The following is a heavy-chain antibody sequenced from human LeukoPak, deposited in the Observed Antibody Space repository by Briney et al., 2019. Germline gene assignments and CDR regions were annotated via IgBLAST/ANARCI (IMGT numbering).Heavy chain of an antibody. CDR1: AFTFSTYD. D-gene: IGHD2-15*01. J-gene: IGHJ4*02. Sequence: GGSLRLSGAAPAFTFSTYDMNWVRQAPGKGLEWVSAISGGGETTYNADSVKGRFIISRDNSKNTLYLQMKGLRAEDTAIYYCAKGDGGSCSSSSCSSYFDYWGQGTLVTVSS. V-gene: IGHV3-23*01. CDR2: ISGGGETT. CDR3: AKGDGGSCSSSSCSSYFDY.